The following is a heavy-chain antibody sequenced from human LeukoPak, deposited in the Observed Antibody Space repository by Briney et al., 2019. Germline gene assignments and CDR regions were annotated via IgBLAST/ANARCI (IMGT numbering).Heavy chain of an antibody. J-gene: IGHJ6*02. CDR2: IIPIFGTA. V-gene: IGHV1-69*13. CDR3: ARDVGGSGSFVDYYYGMDV. CDR1: GGTFSSYA. Sequence: ASVKVSCKASGGTFSSYAISWVRQAPGQGLEWMGGIIPIFGTANYAQKFQGRVTITADESTSTAYMELSSLRSEDTAVYYCARDVGGSGSFVDYYYGMDVWGQGTTVTVSS. D-gene: IGHD3-22*01.